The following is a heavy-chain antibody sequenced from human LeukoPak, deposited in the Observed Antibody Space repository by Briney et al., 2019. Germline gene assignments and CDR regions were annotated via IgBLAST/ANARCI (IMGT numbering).Heavy chain of an antibody. J-gene: IGHJ2*01. V-gene: IGHV4-59*12. CDR2: IYYSGST. CDR3: ARLTSSWYQDWYYDL. Sequence: SETLSLTCTVSGGSISSYYWSWIRQPPGKGLEWIGSIYYSGSTYYNPSLKSRVTISVDTSKNQFSLKLSSVTAADTAVYYCARLTSSWYQDWYYDLWGRGTLVTVSS. D-gene: IGHD6-13*01. CDR1: GGSISSYY.